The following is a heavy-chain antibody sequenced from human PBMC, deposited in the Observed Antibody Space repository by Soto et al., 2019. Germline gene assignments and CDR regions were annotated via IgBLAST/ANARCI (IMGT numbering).Heavy chain of an antibody. V-gene: IGHV3-33*01. Sequence: GGSLRLSCAASXFTFSSYGMHLVRQAPGKGLEWVAVIWYDGSNKYYADSVKGRFTISRDNSKNTLYLQMNSLRAEDTAVYYCAREGRGYGILTGYRWFDPWGQGTLVTVSS. CDR3: AREGRGYGILTGYRWFDP. D-gene: IGHD3-9*01. CDR2: IWYDGSNK. CDR1: XFTFSSYG. J-gene: IGHJ5*02.